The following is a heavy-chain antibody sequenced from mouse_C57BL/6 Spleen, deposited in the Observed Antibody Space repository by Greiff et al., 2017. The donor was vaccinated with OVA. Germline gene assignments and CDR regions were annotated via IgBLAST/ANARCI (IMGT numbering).Heavy chain of an antibody. CDR1: GYAFSSSW. J-gene: IGHJ2*01. CDR3: ARLMEDYDY. CDR2: IYPGDGDT. D-gene: IGHD2-3*01. V-gene: IGHV1-82*01. Sequence: QLQQSGPELVKPGASVKISCKASGYAFSSSWMNWVKQRPGKGLEWIGRIYPGDGDTNYNGKFKGKATLTADKSSSTAYMQLSSLTSEDSAVYFCARLMEDYDYWGQGTTLTVSS.